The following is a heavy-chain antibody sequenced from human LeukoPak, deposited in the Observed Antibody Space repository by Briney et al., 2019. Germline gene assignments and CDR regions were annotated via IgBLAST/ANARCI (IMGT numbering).Heavy chain of an antibody. J-gene: IGHJ6*02. CDR3: ARARAGGYCSSTSCHDPYYYYGMDV. V-gene: IGHV4-30-2*01. D-gene: IGHD2-2*01. Sequence: SETLSLTCAVSGGSISSGGYSWSWIRQPPGKGLEWIGYIYHSGSTYYNPSLKSRVTISVDRSKNQFSLKLISVTAADTAVYYCARARAGGYCSSTSCHDPYYYYGMDVWGQGTTVTVSS. CDR2: IYHSGST. CDR1: GGSISSGGYS.